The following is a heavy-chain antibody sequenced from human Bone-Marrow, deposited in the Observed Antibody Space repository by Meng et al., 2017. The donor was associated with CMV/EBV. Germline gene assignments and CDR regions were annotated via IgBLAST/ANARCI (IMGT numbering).Heavy chain of an antibody. CDR2: ISSSGSTI. CDR1: GFTFSSYE. CDR3: ARYCSSTSCYRVLDY. V-gene: IGHV3-48*03. J-gene: IGHJ4*02. Sequence: GGSLRLSCAASGFTFSSYEMNWVRQAPGKGLEWVSYISSSGSTIYYADSVKGRFTISRDNAKNSLYLQLNSLRAEDTAVYYCARYCSSTSCYRVLDYWGQGTLVTVSS. D-gene: IGHD2-2*02.